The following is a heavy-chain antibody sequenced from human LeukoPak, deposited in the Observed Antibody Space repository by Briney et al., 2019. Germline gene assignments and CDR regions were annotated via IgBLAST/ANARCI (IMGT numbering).Heavy chain of an antibody. CDR2: ISAYNGNT. CDR1: GYTFTSYG. D-gene: IGHD3-22*01. CDR3: AREGSYYYDSSDAFDI. J-gene: IGHJ3*02. V-gene: IGHV1-18*01. Sequence: ASVKVSCKASGYTFTSYGISWVRQAPGQGLEWMGWISAYNGNTNYAQKLQGRVTMTTDTSTSTAYMELRSLRSDDTAVYYCAREGSYYYDSSDAFDIWGQGTMVTVSS.